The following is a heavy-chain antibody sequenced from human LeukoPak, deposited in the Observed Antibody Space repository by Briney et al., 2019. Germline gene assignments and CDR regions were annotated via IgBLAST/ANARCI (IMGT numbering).Heavy chain of an antibody. Sequence: PSETLSLTCTVSGGSISSYYWSWIRQPPGKGLEWIGYIYYSGSTNYNPSLKSRVTISVDTSKNQFSLKLSSVTAADTAVYYCAGRYCSGGSCSEWYYFDYWGQGTLVTVSS. CDR2: IYYSGST. V-gene: IGHV4-59*08. J-gene: IGHJ4*02. CDR1: GGSISSYY. CDR3: AGRYCSGGSCSEWYYFDY. D-gene: IGHD2-15*01.